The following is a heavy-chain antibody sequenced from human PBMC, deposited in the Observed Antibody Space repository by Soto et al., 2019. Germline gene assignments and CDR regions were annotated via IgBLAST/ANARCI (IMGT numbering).Heavy chain of an antibody. J-gene: IGHJ4*02. CDR3: AHRGGDILTGYYVNFDY. D-gene: IGHD3-9*01. V-gene: IGHV2-5*02. CDR1: GFSLSTSGVG. Sequence: QITLKESGPTLVKPTQTLTLTCTFSGFSLSTSGVGVGWIRQPPGKALEWLALIYWDDDKRYSPSLKSRLTITKDTSKNQVVLTMTNMDPVDTATYYCAHRGGDILTGYYVNFDYWGQGTLVTVSS. CDR2: IYWDDDK.